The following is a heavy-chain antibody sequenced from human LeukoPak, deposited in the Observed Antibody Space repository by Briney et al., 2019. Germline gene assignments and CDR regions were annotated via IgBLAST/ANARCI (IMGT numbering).Heavy chain of an antibody. J-gene: IGHJ4*02. CDR2: ISSSSSAM. Sequence: GGSLRLSCTASGFTFGDYAMSWFRQAPGKGLEWVSYISSSSSAMYYADSMKGRFTISRDNAKNSLYLQMNNLRDEDTAVYYCARGSGNSFDYWGQGALVTVSS. D-gene: IGHD3-10*01. CDR1: GFTFGDYA. V-gene: IGHV3-48*02. CDR3: ARGSGNSFDY.